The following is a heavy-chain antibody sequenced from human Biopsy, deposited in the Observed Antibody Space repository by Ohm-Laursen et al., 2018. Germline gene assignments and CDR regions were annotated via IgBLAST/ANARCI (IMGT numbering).Heavy chain of an antibody. V-gene: IGHV1-69*13. CDR2: IITFFRTV. Sequence: SVKVSCKVSGGTFSNSAISWVRQAPGQGLEWMGGIITFFRTVNYAQNFQGRLTITADEFTDTAYMELRSLRSEDTAVYYCARVPSTTRSRDYWGQGTLVTVSS. D-gene: IGHD2-2*01. CDR1: GGTFSNSA. J-gene: IGHJ4*02. CDR3: ARVPSTTRSRDY.